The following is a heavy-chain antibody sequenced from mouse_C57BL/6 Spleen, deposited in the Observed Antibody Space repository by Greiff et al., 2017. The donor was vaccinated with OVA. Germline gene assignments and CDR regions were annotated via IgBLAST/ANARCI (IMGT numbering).Heavy chain of an antibody. D-gene: IGHD1-1*01. CDR3: ARRYRDYFDY. Sequence: DVQLVESGPGLVKPSQSLSLTCSVTGYSITSGYYWNWIRQFPGNKLEWMGYISYDGSNNYNPSLKNRISITRDTSKNQFFLKLNSVTTEDTATYYCARRYRDYFDYWGQGTTLTVSS. J-gene: IGHJ2*01. V-gene: IGHV3-6*01. CDR2: ISYDGSN. CDR1: GYSITSGYY.